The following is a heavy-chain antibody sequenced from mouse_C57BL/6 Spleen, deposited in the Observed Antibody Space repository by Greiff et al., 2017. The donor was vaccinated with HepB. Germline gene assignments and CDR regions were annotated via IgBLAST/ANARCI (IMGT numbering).Heavy chain of an antibody. J-gene: IGHJ2*01. CDR2: IYPGDGVT. D-gene: IGHD2-5*01. V-gene: IGHV1-80*01. CDR3: ARSSLAYYSNPLYYFYY. CDR1: GYAFSSYW. Sequence: VQLQQSGAELVKPGASVKISCKASGYAFSSYWMNWVKQRPGKGLEWIGQIYPGDGVTNYNGKFKGKATLTADKSSSTAYMQLSSLTSEDSAVYFCARSSLAYYSNPLYYFYYCGQGTTLTVSS.